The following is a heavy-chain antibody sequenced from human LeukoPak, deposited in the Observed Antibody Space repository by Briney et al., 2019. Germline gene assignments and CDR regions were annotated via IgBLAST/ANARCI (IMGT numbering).Heavy chain of an antibody. D-gene: IGHD3-3*01. CDR2: ITGSGGST. CDR1: GFTFSSYA. V-gene: IGHV3-23*01. Sequence: GGSLRLSCAASGFTFSSYAMSWVRQAPGKGLEWVSAITGSGGSTYYADSVKGRFTISRDNAKNSLYLQMNSLRAEDTAVYYCARDSRRITIFGVAADGAWGQGTLVTVSS. CDR3: ARDSRRITIFGVAADGA. J-gene: IGHJ4*02.